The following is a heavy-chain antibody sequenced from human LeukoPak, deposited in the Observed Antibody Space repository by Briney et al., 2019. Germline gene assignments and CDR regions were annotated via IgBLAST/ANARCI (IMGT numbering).Heavy chain of an antibody. CDR2: ISSNGGST. CDR3: ARDCGVAARPGAFDI. V-gene: IGHV3-64*01. Sequence: GGSLRLSCAASGFTFSSYAMHWVRQAPGKGLEYVSAISSNGGSTYYANSVKGRFTISRDNSKNTLYLQMNSLRAEDTAVYYCARDCGVAARPGAFDIWGQGTMVTVSS. CDR1: GFTFSSYA. D-gene: IGHD6-6*01. J-gene: IGHJ3*02.